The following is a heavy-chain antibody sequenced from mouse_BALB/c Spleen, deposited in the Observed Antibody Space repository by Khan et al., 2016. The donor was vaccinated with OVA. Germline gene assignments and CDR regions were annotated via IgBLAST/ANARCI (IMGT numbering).Heavy chain of an antibody. J-gene: IGHJ3*01. CDR3: ASHLTGSFAY. V-gene: IGHV5-6*02. CDR2: ISSAGDYT. Sequence: EVKLEESGGDLVRPGGSLKLSCSASGFTFSTYSMPWVRQTPDKRLEWVATISSAGDYTFFPDSVKGRFTISRDNARNTLYLQMSSLRSEDTAMYSCASHLTGSFAYWGQGTLVTVSA. CDR1: GFTFSTYS. D-gene: IGHD4-1*01.